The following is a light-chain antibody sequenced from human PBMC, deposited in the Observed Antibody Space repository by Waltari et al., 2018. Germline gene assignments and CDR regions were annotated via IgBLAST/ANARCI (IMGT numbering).Light chain of an antibody. CDR2: EVR. Sequence: QSALTQPASVSGSPGQSITISCTGTSSDVGSYNLVSWYQQHPDKAPKPLIHEVRNRPSGVSDRFSGSKAGNTASLTISGLQAEDEADYYCCSYAGSDTFVVLGGGTKLTVL. V-gene: IGLV2-23*02. CDR1: SSDVGSYNL. CDR3: CSYAGSDTFVV. J-gene: IGLJ2*01.